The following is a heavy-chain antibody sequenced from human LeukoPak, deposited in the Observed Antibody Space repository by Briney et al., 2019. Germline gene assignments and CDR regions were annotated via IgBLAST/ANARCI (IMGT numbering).Heavy chain of an antibody. CDR2: IYYSGST. V-gene: IGHV4-39*01. Sequence: SETLPLTCTVSGGSISSSSYYWGWIRQPPGKGLEWIGSIYYSGSTYYNPSLKSRVTISVDTSKNQFSLKLSSVTAADTAVYYCARRKGSAFDIWGQGTMVTVSS. J-gene: IGHJ3*02. CDR1: GGSISSSSYY. CDR3: ARRKGSAFDI.